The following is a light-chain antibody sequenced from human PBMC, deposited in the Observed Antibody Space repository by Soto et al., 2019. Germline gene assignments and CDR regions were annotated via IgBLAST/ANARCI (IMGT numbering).Light chain of an antibody. Sequence: DVQMTQSPSSLSASVGDSVTITCRSSQTVKTYLNWFQHKPGKAPQLLIYASSRLQTGVASRFSGSGSGTYFSLTISRLQPEDFATYYCQQTYPTPGTFGQGTKVEIK. V-gene: IGKV1-39*01. CDR2: ASS. CDR1: QTVKTY. J-gene: IGKJ1*01. CDR3: QQTYPTPGT.